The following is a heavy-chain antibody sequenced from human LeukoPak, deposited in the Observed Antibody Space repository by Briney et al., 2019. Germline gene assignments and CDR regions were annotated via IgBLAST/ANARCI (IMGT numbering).Heavy chain of an antibody. CDR1: GYSISSGYY. Sequence: PSETLSLTCTVSGYSISSGYYWGWIRQPPGKWLEWIGSIYHSGSTYYNPSLKSRVTISVDTSKNQFSLKLMSVTAADTAVYYCARDSGTTGEVKFDPWGQGTLVTVSS. CDR2: IYHSGST. J-gene: IGHJ5*02. V-gene: IGHV4-38-2*02. CDR3: ARDSGTTGEVKFDP. D-gene: IGHD3-10*01.